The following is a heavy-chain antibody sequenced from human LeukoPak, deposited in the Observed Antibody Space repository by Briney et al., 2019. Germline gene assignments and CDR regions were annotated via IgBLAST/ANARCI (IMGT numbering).Heavy chain of an antibody. V-gene: IGHV4-31*03. D-gene: IGHD2-15*01. CDR3: ARSVSDNAFDI. J-gene: IGHJ3*02. CDR1: GGSISSGGYY. CDR2: IYYSGST. Sequence: SETLSLTCTVSGGSISSGGYYWSWIRQHPGKGLEWIGYIYYSGSTYYNPSLKSRVTISVDTSKNQFSLRLSSVTAADTAVYYCARSVSDNAFDIWGQGTMVTVSS.